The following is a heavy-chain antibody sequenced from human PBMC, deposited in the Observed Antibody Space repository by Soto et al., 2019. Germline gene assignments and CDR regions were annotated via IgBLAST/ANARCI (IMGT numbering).Heavy chain of an antibody. J-gene: IGHJ3*02. Sequence: EVQLLESGGGLVQPGGSLRLSCAASGFTFSSYAMSWVRQAPGKGLEWVSAISGSGGSTYYADSVKGRFTISRDNSKNTLYLQMNSLRAEDTAVYYCAKDSGSGWYFVDAFDIWGQGTMVTVSS. CDR2: ISGSGGST. CDR3: AKDSGSGWYFVDAFDI. V-gene: IGHV3-23*01. CDR1: GFTFSSYA. D-gene: IGHD6-19*01.